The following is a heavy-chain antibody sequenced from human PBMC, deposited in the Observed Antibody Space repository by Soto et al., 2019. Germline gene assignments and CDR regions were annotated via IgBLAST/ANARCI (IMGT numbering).Heavy chain of an antibody. CDR3: ARDLLNTAAAAYYYYYGTDV. D-gene: IGHD6-13*01. J-gene: IGHJ6*02. Sequence: AGSLRLSCAASGFTFTSYAMHWVRQAPGKGLEWMAVISYDGSNKYYADSVKGRFTISRDNSKNTLYLQMNSLRAEDTAVYYCARDLLNTAAAAYYYYYGTDVWGQGTTVTVS. V-gene: IGHV3-30-3*01. CDR1: GFTFTSYA. CDR2: ISYDGSNK.